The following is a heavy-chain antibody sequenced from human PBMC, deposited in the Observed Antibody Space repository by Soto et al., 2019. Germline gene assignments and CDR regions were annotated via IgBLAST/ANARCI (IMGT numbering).Heavy chain of an antibody. J-gene: IGHJ4*02. CDR1: GFTFSSYG. CDR3: TKSDVYSHREVCPGGN. CDR2: IAFDGSSE. Sequence: QEQLVESGGGVAQPGTSLRLSCVTSGFTFSSYGMHWVRQAPGKGLEWVAVIAFDGSSEYYIDAVKGRFTISRDNSKNTLYMQINSLSVADTAMYYCTKSDVYSHREVCPGGNWGQGTQVTVSS. V-gene: IGHV3-30*18. D-gene: IGHD3-10*02.